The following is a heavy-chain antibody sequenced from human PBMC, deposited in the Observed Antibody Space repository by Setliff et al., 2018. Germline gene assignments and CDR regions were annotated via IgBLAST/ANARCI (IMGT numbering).Heavy chain of an antibody. CDR1: GYIFRSYG. Sequence: ASVKVSCKASGYIFRSYGINWMRQAPGQGFEWMGWISAYNDNTKSAQKFQGRVTMTIDTSTDTVYMELRSLKSDDTALYYCARINFYVSSGYYYAPDYRGQGTLVTVSS. J-gene: IGHJ4*02. V-gene: IGHV1-18*04. D-gene: IGHD3-22*01. CDR2: ISAYNDNT. CDR3: ARINFYVSSGYYYAPDY.